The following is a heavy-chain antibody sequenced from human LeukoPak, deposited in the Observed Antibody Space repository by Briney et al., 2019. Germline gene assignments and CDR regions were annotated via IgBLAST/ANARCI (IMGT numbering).Heavy chain of an antibody. V-gene: IGHV3-7*01. CDR1: GFMFTSYW. D-gene: IGHD3-10*01. Sequence: GGSLRLSCAASGFMFTSYWMSWVRQAPGKGLEWVANIKQDGSEKYYVDSVKGRFTISRDNAKNSLYLQMNSLRAEDTAVYYCARGNVLLWFGEFSYYFDYWGQGTLVTVSS. CDR3: ARGNVLLWFGEFSYYFDY. J-gene: IGHJ4*02. CDR2: IKQDGSEK.